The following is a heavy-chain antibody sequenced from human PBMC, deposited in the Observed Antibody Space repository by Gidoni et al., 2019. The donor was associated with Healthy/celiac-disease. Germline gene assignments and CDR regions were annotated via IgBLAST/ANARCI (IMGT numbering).Heavy chain of an antibody. CDR3: ARVGLDYGDTEDNWFDP. CDR2: ISYDGSNK. J-gene: IGHJ5*02. CDR1: GFTFSSYA. D-gene: IGHD4-17*01. V-gene: IGHV3-30-3*01. Sequence: QVQLVESGGGVVQPGRSLRLSCAASGFTFSSYAMHWVRQAPGKGLEWVAVISYDGSNKYYADSVKGRFTISRDNSKNTLYLQMNSLRAEDTAVYYCARVGLDYGDTEDNWFDPWGQGTLVTVSS.